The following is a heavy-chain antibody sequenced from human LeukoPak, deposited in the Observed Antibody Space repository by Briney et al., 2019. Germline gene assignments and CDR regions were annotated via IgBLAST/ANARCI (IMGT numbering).Heavy chain of an antibody. D-gene: IGHD2-15*01. J-gene: IGHJ4*02. Sequence: ASVKVSCKASGYTFTSYYMHWVRQAPGQGLEWMGIINPSGGSTSYAQKFQGRVTMTRDTSTSTVYMELSSLRSEDTAVYYCARVYCSGGSCYTLDYWGQGTLVTVPS. CDR2: INPSGGST. CDR1: GYTFTSYY. V-gene: IGHV1-46*01. CDR3: ARVYCSGGSCYTLDY.